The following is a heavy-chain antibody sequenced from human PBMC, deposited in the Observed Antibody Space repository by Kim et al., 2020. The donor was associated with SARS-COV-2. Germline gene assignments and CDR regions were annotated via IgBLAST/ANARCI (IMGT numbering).Heavy chain of an antibody. V-gene: IGHV3-74*01. CDR1: GFTFSSYW. D-gene: IGHD5-12*01. CDR2: INSDGSST. CDR3: AREGIEATIYLDY. Sequence: GGSLRLSCVASGFTFSSYWMHWVRQAPGKGLVWVSRINSDGSSTSYADSVKGRFTISRDNAKNTLYLQMNSLRAEDTAVYYCAREGIEATIYLDYWGQGTLVTVTS. J-gene: IGHJ4*02.